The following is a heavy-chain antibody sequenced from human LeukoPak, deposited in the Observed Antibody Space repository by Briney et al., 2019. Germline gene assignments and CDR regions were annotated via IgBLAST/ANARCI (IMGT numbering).Heavy chain of an antibody. V-gene: IGHV4-34*01. Sequence: SEALSVTRVVYRGSFSGYYWSWIRQPPGKGRAWLGEINHIGSTNHNPSLQSRVTISVDASKNQFSLKLSSVTAADTAVYYCARAPDLGITKVRGVIEYVDYWGQRTRVTVS. D-gene: IGHD3-10*01. J-gene: IGHJ4*02. CDR3: ARAPDLGITKVRGVIEYVDY. CDR1: RGSFSGYY. CDR2: INHIGST.